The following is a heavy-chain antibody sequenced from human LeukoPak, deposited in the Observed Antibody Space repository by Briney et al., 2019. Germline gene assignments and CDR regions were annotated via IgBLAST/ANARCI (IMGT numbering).Heavy chain of an antibody. D-gene: IGHD5-24*01. CDR1: GGSISSSSYY. Sequence: SETLSLTCTVSGGSISSSSYYWGWIRQPPGKGLEWIGSIYYSGSTYYNPSLKSRVTISVDTSKNQFSLKPSSVTAADTAVYYCARQGRDGYNPTDYFDYWGQGTLVTVSS. J-gene: IGHJ4*02. CDR3: ARQGRDGYNPTDYFDY. V-gene: IGHV4-39*01. CDR2: IYYSGST.